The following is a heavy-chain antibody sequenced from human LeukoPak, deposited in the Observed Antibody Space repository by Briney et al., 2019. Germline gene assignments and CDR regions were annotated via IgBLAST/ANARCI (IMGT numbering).Heavy chain of an antibody. CDR3: ARAGESLGGDY. J-gene: IGHJ4*02. V-gene: IGHV3-30*03. CDR2: ISYDGSNK. Sequence: HPGGSLRLSCAASGFTFSSYGMHWVRQAPGKGLEWVAVISYDGSNKYYADSVKGRFTISRDNSKNTLYLQMNSLRAEDTAVYYCARAGESLGGDYWGQGTLVTVSS. D-gene: IGHD3-16*01. CDR1: GFTFSSYG.